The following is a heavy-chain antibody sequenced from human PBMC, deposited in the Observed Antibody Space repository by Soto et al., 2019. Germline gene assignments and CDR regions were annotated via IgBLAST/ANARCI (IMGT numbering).Heavy chain of an antibody. D-gene: IGHD3-16*01. CDR1: GHSVSSGSYY. CDR2: IYYSGGT. CDR3: ARTQGELSS. J-gene: IGHJ4*02. V-gene: IGHV4-61*01. Sequence: SETLSLTCTVSGHSVSSGSYYWSWIRQPSGKGLEWIGYIYYSGGTNYNPSLKSRVTISVDTSKNQFSLKLSSVTAADTAVYYCARTQGELSSWGQGTLVTVSS.